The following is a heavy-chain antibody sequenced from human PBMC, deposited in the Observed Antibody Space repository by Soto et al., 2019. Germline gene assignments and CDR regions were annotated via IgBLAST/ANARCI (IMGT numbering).Heavy chain of an antibody. Sequence: ASVKVSCKASGYTFTSYGISWVRQAPGQGLEWMGWISAYNGNTNYAQKLQGRVTMTTDTSTSTAYMELRSLRSDDTAVYYCARGTQTRGARLESSSWYDYWGQGTLVTVSS. D-gene: IGHD6-13*01. J-gene: IGHJ4*02. CDR3: ARGTQTRGARLESSSWYDY. CDR2: ISAYNGNT. V-gene: IGHV1-18*01. CDR1: GYTFTSYG.